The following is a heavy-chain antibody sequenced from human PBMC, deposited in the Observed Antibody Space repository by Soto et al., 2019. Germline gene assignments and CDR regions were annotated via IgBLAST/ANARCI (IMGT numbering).Heavy chain of an antibody. CDR3: ARGIGLSPYAFDI. J-gene: IGHJ3*02. CDR1: GYTFTSYG. Sequence: ASVKVSCKASGYTFTSYGINWVRQAPGRGLEWMGWINPGNGNTKYSQQFQGRVIIDRDTSASTAYMELNSLRAEDTAVYYCARGIGLSPYAFDIWGQGTMVTVSS. V-gene: IGHV1-3*01. CDR2: INPGNGNT.